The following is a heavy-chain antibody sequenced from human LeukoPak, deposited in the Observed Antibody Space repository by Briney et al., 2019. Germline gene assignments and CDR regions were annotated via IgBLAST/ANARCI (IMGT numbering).Heavy chain of an antibody. CDR3: FGGSGYNSDY. D-gene: IGHD3-22*01. J-gene: IGHJ4*02. CDR1: GFTFSSYA. V-gene: IGHV3-23*01. CDR2: ISGSGGNT. Sequence: PGGSLRLSCVASGFTFSSYAMNWVHQAPGKGLEWVSLISGSGGNTYYADSVKGRFTISRDNSKNTLYLQMNSLRAEDTALYSCFGGSGYNSDYWGQGTLLTVSP.